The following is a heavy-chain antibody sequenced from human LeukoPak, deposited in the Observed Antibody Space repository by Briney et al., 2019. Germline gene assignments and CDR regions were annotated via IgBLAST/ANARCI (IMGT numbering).Heavy chain of an antibody. CDR2: IYTSGST. J-gene: IGHJ4*02. V-gene: IGHV4-61*02. D-gene: IGHD6-13*01. Sequence: PSETLSLTCTVSGGSISSGSYYWSWIRQPAGKGLEWIGRIYTSGSTNYNPSLKSRVTISVDTSKNQFSLKLSSVTAADTAVYYCASGDSSSWYIIDYWGQGTLVTVSS. CDR1: GGSISSGSYY. CDR3: ASGDSSSWYIIDY.